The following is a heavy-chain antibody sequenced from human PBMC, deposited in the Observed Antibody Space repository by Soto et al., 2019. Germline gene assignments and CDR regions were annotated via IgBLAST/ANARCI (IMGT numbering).Heavy chain of an antibody. J-gene: IGHJ6*04. D-gene: IGHD6-13*01. V-gene: IGHV4-4*07. CDR1: GGTNSCYH. CDR2: IYTSGST. CDR3: ARQSIAAAHIRGYYYGMDV. Sequence: XVTLRLTGAVAGGTNSCYHWLWIRQPAGKGLEWIGRIYTSGSTNYNTHLKSRVTISVDTSKNQFSRKLSSVTAADTAVYSCARQSIAAAHIRGYYYGMDVWGKGTTVTVSS.